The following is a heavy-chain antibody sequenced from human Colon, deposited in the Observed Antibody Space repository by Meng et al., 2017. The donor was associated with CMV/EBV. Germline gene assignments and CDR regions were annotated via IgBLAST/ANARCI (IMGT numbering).Heavy chain of an antibody. V-gene: IGHV3-23*01. CDR2: ISGSTTST. CDR3: ARLRIEYTTSWYLDS. J-gene: IGHJ4*02. Sequence: GGSLRLSCEASGFTFWSHAMSWVRQAPGKGLEWVAAISGSTTSTDYADSVRGRFTISRDNSKNTLYLQMDSLRAEDTAVYYCARLRIEYTTSWYLDSWGQGTLVTVSS. CDR1: GFTFWSHA. D-gene: IGHD2-2*01.